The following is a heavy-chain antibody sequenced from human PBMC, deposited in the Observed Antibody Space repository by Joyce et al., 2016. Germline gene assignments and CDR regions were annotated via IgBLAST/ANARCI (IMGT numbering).Heavy chain of an antibody. CDR3: ARYRHYSFDY. CDR1: GFNFSIYD. Sequence: QVQLVESGGGVVQPGGSLRLSCAASGFNFSIYDMHWVRQAPGKGLEWVAVRLYDGSEKYYADSVKGRFTISRDNSRNMIYLQMNNLKTEDTGLYYCARYRHYSFDYWGQGTLLTVSS. J-gene: IGHJ4*02. D-gene: IGHD2-21*01. V-gene: IGHV3-30-3*01. CDR2: RLYDGSEK.